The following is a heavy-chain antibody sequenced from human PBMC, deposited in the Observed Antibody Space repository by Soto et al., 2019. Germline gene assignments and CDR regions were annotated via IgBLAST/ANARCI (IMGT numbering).Heavy chain of an antibody. CDR2: IYYSGNT. CDR3: ARRLTTIPFVEWYFDL. J-gene: IGHJ2*01. Sequence: QLQLQESGPGLVKPSETLSLTCTVSGGSISSSSYYWGWIRQPPGKGLEWIGSIYYSGNTYYHPSLKSRVTISVDTSKNQFSLKLSSVTAADTAVYYCARRLTTIPFVEWYFDLWGRGTLVTVSS. V-gene: IGHV4-39*01. CDR1: GGSISSSSYY. D-gene: IGHD4-17*01.